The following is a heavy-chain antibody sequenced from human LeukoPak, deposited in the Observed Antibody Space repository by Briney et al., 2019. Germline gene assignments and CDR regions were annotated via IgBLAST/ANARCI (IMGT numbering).Heavy chain of an antibody. Sequence: GGSLRLSCAASGFTFSSYAMHWVRQAPGKGLEYVSAISSNGGSTYYANSVKGRFTISRDNSKNTLYLQMGSLRAEDMAVYYCARGSGSGIWGQGTLVAASS. V-gene: IGHV3-64*01. CDR1: GFTFSSYA. CDR2: ISSNGGST. CDR3: ARGSGSGI. J-gene: IGHJ4*02. D-gene: IGHD3-10*01.